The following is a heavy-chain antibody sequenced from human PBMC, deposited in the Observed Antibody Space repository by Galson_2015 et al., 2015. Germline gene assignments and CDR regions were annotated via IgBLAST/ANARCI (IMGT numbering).Heavy chain of an antibody. CDR2: ISSSSSYI. Sequence: SLRLSCAASGFTFSSYSMNWVRQAPGKGLEWVSSISSSSSYIYYADSVKGRFTISRDNAKNSLYLQMNSLRAEDTAVYYCARSSRYYYYMDVWGKGTTVTVSS. CDR1: GFTFSSYS. J-gene: IGHJ6*03. V-gene: IGHV3-21*01. D-gene: IGHD6-6*01. CDR3: ARSSRYYYYMDV.